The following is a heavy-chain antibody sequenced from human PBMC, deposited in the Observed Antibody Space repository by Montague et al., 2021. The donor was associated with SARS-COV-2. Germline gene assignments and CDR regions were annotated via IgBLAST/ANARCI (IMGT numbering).Heavy chain of an antibody. J-gene: IGHJ6*02. CDR2: ISWDGGST. D-gene: IGHD1-1*01. CDR1: GFTFDDYT. V-gene: IGHV3-43*01. CDR3: AKDMGAWNYYYGMDV. Sequence: SLRLSCAASGFTFDDYTMHWVRQAPGKGLEWVSLISWDGGSTYYADSXXGRFTISRDNSKNSLYLQMNSLRTEDTALYYCAKDMGAWNYYYGMDVWGQGTTVTVSS.